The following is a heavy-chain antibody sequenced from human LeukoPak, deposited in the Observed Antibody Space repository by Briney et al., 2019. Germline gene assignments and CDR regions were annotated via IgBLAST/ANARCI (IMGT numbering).Heavy chain of an antibody. V-gene: IGHV3-23*01. CDR3: AKRLGANWGYYDY. D-gene: IGHD7-27*01. CDR1: GFTFSSYA. Sequence: KAGGSLRLSCAASGFTFSSYAMSWVRQAPGKGLEWVSAISGSGGSTYYADSVKGRFTISRDNSKNTLYLQMNSLGAEDTAVYYCAKRLGANWGYYDYWGQGTLVTVSS. J-gene: IGHJ4*02. CDR2: ISGSGGST.